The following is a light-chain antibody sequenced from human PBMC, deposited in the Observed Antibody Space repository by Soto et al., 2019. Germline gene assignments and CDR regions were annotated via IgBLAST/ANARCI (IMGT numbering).Light chain of an antibody. J-gene: IGKJ2*01. CDR1: QSISSY. CDR2: AAS. CDR3: QQSYSTLYT. V-gene: IGKV1-39*01. Sequence: DIQMTQSPSPLSASVGDRVTITCRASQSISSYLNWYQQKPGKAPNLLIYAASSLQSGVPSRFSGSGSGTDFTLTISSLQPEDFATYYCQQSYSTLYTFGQGTKLEIK.